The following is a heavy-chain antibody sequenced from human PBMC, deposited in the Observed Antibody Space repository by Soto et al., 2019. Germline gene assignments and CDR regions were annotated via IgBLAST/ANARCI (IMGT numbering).Heavy chain of an antibody. D-gene: IGHD3-10*01. CDR1: GGSISSGDYY. J-gene: IGHJ4*02. V-gene: IGHV4-30-4*01. Sequence: QVQLQESGPGLVKPSQTLSLTCTVSGGSISSGDYYWSWIRQPPGKGLEWIGYIYYSGSTYYNPSLKRRGTRSVDPSKTPFSLKLSSVTAADTAVYYCARVGGFGATTIDYWGQGTLVTVSS. CDR3: ARVGGFGATTIDY. CDR2: IYYSGST.